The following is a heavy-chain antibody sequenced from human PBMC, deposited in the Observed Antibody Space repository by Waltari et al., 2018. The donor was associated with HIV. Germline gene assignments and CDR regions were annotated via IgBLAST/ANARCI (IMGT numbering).Heavy chain of an antibody. CDR3: ASEPNCRGYACYGDF. CDR1: GFSFSGFW. D-gene: IGHD4-17*01. Sequence: QLVESGGDSVQPGESLKLSCGASGFSFSGFWMTWVRQAPGKGVKSVANIRPDVSQIDYAVSVKRRFTISRDNPGNSLYLQMNNLRVDDTAVYFCASEPNCRGYACYGDFWGRGSLVTVS. V-gene: IGHV3-7*01. CDR2: IRPDVSQI. J-gene: IGHJ4*02.